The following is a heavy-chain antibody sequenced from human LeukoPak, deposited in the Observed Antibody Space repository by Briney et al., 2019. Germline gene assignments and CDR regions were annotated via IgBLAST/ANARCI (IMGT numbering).Heavy chain of an antibody. J-gene: IGHJ4*02. CDR1: GGTFSSYA. Sequence: GASVKVSCKASGGTFSSYAISWVRQAPGQGLEWMGGIIPIFGTANYAQKFQGRVTITADKSTSTAYMELSSLRSEDTAVYYCADADEPGYFDYWGQGTLVTVSS. CDR2: IIPIFGTA. V-gene: IGHV1-69*06. CDR3: ADADEPGYFDY.